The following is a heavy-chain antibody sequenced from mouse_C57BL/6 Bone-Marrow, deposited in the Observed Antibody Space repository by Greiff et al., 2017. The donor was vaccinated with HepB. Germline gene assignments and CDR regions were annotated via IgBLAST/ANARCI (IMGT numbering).Heavy chain of an antibody. V-gene: IGHV14-4*01. CDR2: IDPESGDT. CDR1: GFNITDYY. D-gene: IGHD1-1*01. J-gene: IGHJ2*01. Sequence: VQLQQSGAELVRPGASVKLSCTASGFNITDYYMHWVKQRPEQGLEWIGWIDPESGDTEYASKFQGKATITADTSSNTAYLQLSSLTSEDTAVYYWFLTTVVAHYFDYWDRGTTLTVSS. CDR3: FLTTVVAHYFDY.